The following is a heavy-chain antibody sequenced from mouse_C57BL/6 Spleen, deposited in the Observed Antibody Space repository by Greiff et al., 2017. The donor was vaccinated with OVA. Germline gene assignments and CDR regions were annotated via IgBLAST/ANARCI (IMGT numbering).Heavy chain of an antibody. Sequence: QVQLQQPGAELVRPGSSVKLSCKASGYTFTSYWMDWVKQRPGQGLEWIGNIYPSDSETHYNQKFKDKATLTVDKSSSTAYMQLSSLTSEDSAVYYCARMGSNYVPAYWGQGTLVTVSA. J-gene: IGHJ3*01. CDR3: ARMGSNYVPAY. CDR1: GYTFTSYW. V-gene: IGHV1-61*01. CDR2: IYPSDSET. D-gene: IGHD2-5*01.